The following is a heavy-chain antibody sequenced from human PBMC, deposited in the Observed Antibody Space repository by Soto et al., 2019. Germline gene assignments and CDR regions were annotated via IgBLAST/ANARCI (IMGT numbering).Heavy chain of an antibody. V-gene: IGHV4-30-2*06. D-gene: IGHD3-3*01. J-gene: IGHJ5*02. CDR2: IYHSGST. CDR1: GGTITSGRSS. CDR3: ARGLRTIFGVVIIGGYFWFDP. Sequence: PSETLSLTCSVSGGTITSGRSSWNLIRQSPGKGLEGIAYIYHSGSTYYNPSLKSRVTISVDTSKNQFSLKLSSVTAADTAVYYCARGLRTIFGVVIIGGYFWFDPWGQGTLVTVSS.